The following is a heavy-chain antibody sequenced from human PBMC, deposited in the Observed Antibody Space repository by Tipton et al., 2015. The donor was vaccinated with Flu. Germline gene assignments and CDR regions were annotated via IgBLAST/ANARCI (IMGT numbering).Heavy chain of an antibody. D-gene: IGHD4-23*01. CDR1: GFTFSDYY. J-gene: IGHJ3*02. Sequence: SLRLSCAASGFTFSDYYMSWIRQAPGKGLEWVSYISSSGGTIYYADSVKGRFTISRDNAKNSLYLQMNSLRVEDTAVYYCARGAAATVITGGGFDGFDIWGQGTMVTVSS. V-gene: IGHV3-11*01. CDR2: ISSSGGTI. CDR3: ARGAAATVITGGGFDGFDI.